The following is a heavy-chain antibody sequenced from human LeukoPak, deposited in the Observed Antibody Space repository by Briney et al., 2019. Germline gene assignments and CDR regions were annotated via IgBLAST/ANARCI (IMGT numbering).Heavy chain of an antibody. CDR2: VSGSGSST. D-gene: IGHD3-9*01. J-gene: IGHJ6*02. V-gene: IGHV3-23*01. Sequence: GGSLRLSCAASGFTFSSYAMSWVRQAPGKGLEWVSVVSGSGSSTYYADSVKGRFTISRDNSKNTLYLQMNSLRAEDTAVYFRAKAQRTIRQYFYDGMDVWGQGATVTVSS. CDR3: AKAQRTIRQYFYDGMDV. CDR1: GFTFSSYA.